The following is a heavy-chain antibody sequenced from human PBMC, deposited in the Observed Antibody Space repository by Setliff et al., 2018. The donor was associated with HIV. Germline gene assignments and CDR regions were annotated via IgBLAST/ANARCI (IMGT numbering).Heavy chain of an antibody. V-gene: IGHV4-4*08. CDR3: ARVPSAGVRGRPDLYHWFDP. D-gene: IGHD3-3*01. Sequence: SETLSLTCAVSGGSISSAYWSWVRQTPGKGLEWIAFIETTGKVNYSPSLKSRVSISLDPSRSQFSLTLRSVTAADMAVYYCARVPSAGVRGRPDLYHWFDPWGQGTLVTVSS. CDR2: IETTGKV. J-gene: IGHJ5*02. CDR1: GGSISSAY.